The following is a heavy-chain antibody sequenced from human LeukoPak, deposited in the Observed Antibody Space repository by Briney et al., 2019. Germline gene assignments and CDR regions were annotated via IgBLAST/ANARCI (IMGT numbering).Heavy chain of an antibody. Sequence: GGSLRLSCAASGFTVSINSMSWVRQAPGKGLVWVSVIYTGGTTYYADSVKGRFTISRDNSKNTLYLQMNSLRAEDTAVYYCARDVAAPGGVYFDYWGQGTLVTVSS. V-gene: IGHV3-66*01. CDR1: GFTVSINS. J-gene: IGHJ4*02. D-gene: IGHD3-16*01. CDR2: IYTGGTT. CDR3: ARDVAAPGGVYFDY.